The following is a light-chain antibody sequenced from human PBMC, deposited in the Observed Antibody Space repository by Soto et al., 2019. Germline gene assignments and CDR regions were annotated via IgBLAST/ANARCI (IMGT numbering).Light chain of an antibody. J-gene: IGLJ2*01. CDR1: IIGSKN. V-gene: IGLV3-21*02. CDR3: QVWAGSSARV. CDR2: DDN. Sequence: SYELTQPPSVSVAPGQTARITCGGNIIGSKNVHWYQQKPGQAPVLVVYDDNDRPSGIPDRFSGSNSGNTATLTISRVEAGDEADYYCQVWAGSSARVFGGGTKLTVL.